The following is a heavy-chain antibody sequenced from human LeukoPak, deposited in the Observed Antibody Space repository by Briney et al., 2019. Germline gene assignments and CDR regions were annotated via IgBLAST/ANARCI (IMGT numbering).Heavy chain of an antibody. Sequence: SETLSLTCAVSGGAISSYYWGWIRQPPGKGLEWIGYINYSGSSNHNPSLKSRVTISVDTSKNQFSLKLSSVTAADTAVYYCARAALGDLSAFDIWGQGTMVTVSS. V-gene: IGHV4-59*01. D-gene: IGHD2-21*02. CDR3: ARAALGDLSAFDI. CDR2: INYSGSS. CDR1: GGAISSYY. J-gene: IGHJ3*02.